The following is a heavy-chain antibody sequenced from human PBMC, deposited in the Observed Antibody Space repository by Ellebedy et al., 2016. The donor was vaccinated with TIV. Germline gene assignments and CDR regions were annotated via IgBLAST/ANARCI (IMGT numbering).Heavy chain of an antibody. CDR2: ISYDGSIK. J-gene: IGHJ4*02. CDR1: GFTFSSYA. D-gene: IGHD2-15*01. Sequence: PGGSLRLSCAASGFTFSSYAMDWVRQAPGKGLEWVAVISYDGSIKVYADSVKGRFTISRDNSKNTVYLEMNSLRAEDTAVYYCVRGGTGLFDHWGQGTLVTVSS. V-gene: IGHV3-30-3*01. CDR3: VRGGTGLFDH.